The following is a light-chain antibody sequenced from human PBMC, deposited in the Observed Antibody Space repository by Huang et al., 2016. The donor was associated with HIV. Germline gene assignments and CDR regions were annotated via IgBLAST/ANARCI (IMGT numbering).Light chain of an antibody. J-gene: IGKJ3*01. Sequence: DIQMTQSPSSLSASVGDRVTITCQASHDISNYLNWYHQKPGKAPKLLIYDASNLETGVPSRFSGSGSGTDFTFTISSLQPEDIATYYCQQYDNLPLTFGPGTKVDIK. CDR2: DAS. CDR3: QQYDNLPLT. CDR1: HDISNY. V-gene: IGKV1-33*01.